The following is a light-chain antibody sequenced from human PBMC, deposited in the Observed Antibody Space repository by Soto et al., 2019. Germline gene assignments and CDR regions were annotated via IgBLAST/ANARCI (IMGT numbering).Light chain of an antibody. CDR3: HQYGSSPYT. CDR1: QSITSSR. Sequence: EIVLTQSPGTLSLSPGERATLSCRASQSITSSRLAWYQQRPGQPPRLLISDASRRAPGIPDRFSGSGSGADFTLTISRLEPEDFAVYHCHQYGSSPYTFGQGTKLEIK. V-gene: IGKV3-20*01. J-gene: IGKJ2*01. CDR2: DAS.